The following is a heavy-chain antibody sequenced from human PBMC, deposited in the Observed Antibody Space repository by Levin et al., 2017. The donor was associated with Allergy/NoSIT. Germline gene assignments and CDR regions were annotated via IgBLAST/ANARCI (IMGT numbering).Heavy chain of an antibody. J-gene: IGHJ4*02. Sequence: GGSLRLSCAASGFTFSSYAMHWVRQAPGKGLEWVAVISYDGSNKYYADSVKGRFTISRDNSKNTLYLQMNSLRAEDTAVYYCARAILGLDYWGQGTLVTVSS. CDR1: GFTFSSYA. CDR3: ARAILGLDY. CDR2: ISYDGSNK. V-gene: IGHV3-30-3*01. D-gene: IGHD7-27*01.